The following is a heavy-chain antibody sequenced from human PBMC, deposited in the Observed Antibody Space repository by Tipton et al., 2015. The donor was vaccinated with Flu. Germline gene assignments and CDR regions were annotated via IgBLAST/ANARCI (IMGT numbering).Heavy chain of an antibody. D-gene: IGHD2-15*01. CDR3: ARLGATPGWAPYYYYYYGMDV. J-gene: IGHJ6*02. CDR1: GGSFSGYY. V-gene: IGHV4-34*01. Sequence: TLSLTCAVYGGSFSGYYWSWIRQPPGKGLEWIGEINHSGSTNYNPSLKSRVTISVDTSKNQFSLKPSSVTAADTAVYYCARLGATPGWAPYYYYYYGMDVWGQGP. CDR2: INHSGST.